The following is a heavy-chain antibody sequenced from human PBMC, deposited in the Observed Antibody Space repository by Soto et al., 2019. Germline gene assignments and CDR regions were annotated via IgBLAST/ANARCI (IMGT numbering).Heavy chain of an antibody. CDR3: ARGSSGYYRVKANWFDP. CDR1: GGSISSYY. CDR2: IYYSGST. J-gene: IGHJ5*02. D-gene: IGHD3-3*01. Sequence: SETLSLTCTVSGGSISSYYWSWIRQPPGKGLEWIGYIYYSGSTNYNPSLKSRVTISVDTSKNLFSLKLSSVTAADTAVYYCARGSSGYYRVKANWFDPWGQGTLVTVSS. V-gene: IGHV4-59*01.